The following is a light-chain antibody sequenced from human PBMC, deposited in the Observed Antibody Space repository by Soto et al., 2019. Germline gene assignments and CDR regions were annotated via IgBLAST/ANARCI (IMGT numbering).Light chain of an antibody. CDR3: QQYYSPFPLT. CDR2: WAS. V-gene: IGKV4-1*01. J-gene: IGKJ4*01. CDR1: QSVLYSSNNKNY. Sequence: DIVMTQSPDSLAVSLGERATINCKSSQSVLYSSNNKNYLAWYQQKAGQPPKLLIYWASTRESGVPDRFSGSVSGTDFTLTISRLQAEEVAVYYCQQYYSPFPLTCGGGTKVEIK.